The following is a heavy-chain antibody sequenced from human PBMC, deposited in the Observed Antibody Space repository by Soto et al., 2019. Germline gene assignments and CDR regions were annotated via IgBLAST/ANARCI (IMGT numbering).Heavy chain of an antibody. CDR3: ARCADIVVVPAAGPYYGMEV. Sequence: QVQLVQSGAEVKKPGASVKVSCKASGGTFSSYAISWVRQAPGQGLEWMGGLIPIFGTANYAQKFQGSFTIIADKSTITAYMELSSLRSEDTAVYYCARCADIVVVPAAGPYYGMEVWGQGPTVTLS. J-gene: IGHJ6*02. CDR2: LIPIFGTA. CDR1: GGTFSSYA. V-gene: IGHV1-69*06. D-gene: IGHD2-2*01.